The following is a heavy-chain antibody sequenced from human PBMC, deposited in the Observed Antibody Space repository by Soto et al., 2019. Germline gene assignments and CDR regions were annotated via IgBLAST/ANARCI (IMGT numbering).Heavy chain of an antibody. CDR2: IYYSGST. V-gene: IGHV4-59*01. J-gene: IGHJ1*01. CDR3: ARDNCSGGSCYSHDFQH. CDR1: GGSISSYY. D-gene: IGHD2-15*01. Sequence: QVQLQESGPGLVKPSETLSLTCTVSGGSISSYYWSWIRQPPGKGLEWIGYIYYSGSTNYNPSLKSRVTISVDTSKNQFSLKLSSVTAADTAVYYCARDNCSGGSCYSHDFQHWGQGTLVTVSS.